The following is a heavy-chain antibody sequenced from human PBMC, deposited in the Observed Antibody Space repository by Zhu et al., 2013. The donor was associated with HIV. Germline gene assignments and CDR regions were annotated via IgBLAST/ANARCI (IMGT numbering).Heavy chain of an antibody. CDR3: ARVTLIRGAFSFDP. Sequence: QVHLVQSGAEVKKPGSSVKVSCKASGGAFSNFVITWVQQAPGQGLEWLGGFIPISGTAHYSRLFQGRFTATADESTSTAYMELSNLTPDDTAVYYCARVTLIRGAFSFDPWGQGTLVTVSS. D-gene: IGHD3-10*01. V-gene: IGHV1-69*12. J-gene: IGHJ5*02. CDR1: GGAFSNFV. CDR2: FIPISGTA.